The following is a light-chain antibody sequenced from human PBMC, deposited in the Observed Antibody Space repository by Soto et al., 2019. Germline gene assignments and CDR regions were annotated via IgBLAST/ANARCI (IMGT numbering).Light chain of an antibody. Sequence: QSVLTQPASVSGSPGQSITISCTGISSDVGGYNYVSWYQLHPGKAPKLIIYEVSNRPSGVSNRFSGSKFGNTASLPISGLQAEDEADYYCSSYTTISTLFGGGTKLTVL. CDR3: SSYTTISTL. J-gene: IGLJ2*01. CDR2: EVS. CDR1: SSDVGGYNY. V-gene: IGLV2-14*01.